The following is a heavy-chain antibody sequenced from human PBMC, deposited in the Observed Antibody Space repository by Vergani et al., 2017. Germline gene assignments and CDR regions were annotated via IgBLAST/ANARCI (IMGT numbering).Heavy chain of an antibody. CDR3: ARSANNYYYYYGMDV. D-gene: IGHD1-14*01. Sequence: QVQLQQWGAGLLKPSETLSLTCAVYGGSFSGYYWSWIRQPPGKGLEWIGEINHSGSTNYNPSLKRRVTISVDTSKNQFSLKLSSVTAADTAVYYCARSANNYYYYYGMDVWGQGTTVTVSS. CDR2: INHSGST. V-gene: IGHV4-34*01. J-gene: IGHJ6*02. CDR1: GGSFSGYY.